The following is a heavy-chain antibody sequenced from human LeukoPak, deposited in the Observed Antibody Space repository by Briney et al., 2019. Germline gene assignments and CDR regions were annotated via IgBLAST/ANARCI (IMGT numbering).Heavy chain of an antibody. J-gene: IGHJ6*03. CDR2: IYTSGST. Sequence: SETLSLTCTVSGGSISSGSYYWSWIRQPAGKGLEWIGRIYTSGSTNYNPSLKSRVTMSVDTSKNQFSLKLSSVTAADTAVYYCARGTGGGYDSPDYYYYYYMDVWGKGTTVTISS. CDR3: ARGTGGGYDSPDYYYYYYMDV. D-gene: IGHD5-12*01. V-gene: IGHV4-61*02. CDR1: GGSISSGSYY.